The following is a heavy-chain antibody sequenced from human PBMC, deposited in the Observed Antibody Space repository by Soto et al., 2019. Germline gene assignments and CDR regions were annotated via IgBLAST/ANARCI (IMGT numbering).Heavy chain of an antibody. CDR1: GFTFSSYA. D-gene: IGHD6-6*01. CDR3: ASIGAGAARRGNWFDP. V-gene: IGHV3-30-3*01. J-gene: IGHJ5*02. Sequence: GGSLRLSCAASGFTFSSYAMHWVRQAPGKGLEWVAVISYDGSNKYYADSVKGRFTISRDNSKNTLYLQMKSLRAEDTAVYYCASIGAGAARRGNWFDPWGQGTLVTVSS. CDR2: ISYDGSNK.